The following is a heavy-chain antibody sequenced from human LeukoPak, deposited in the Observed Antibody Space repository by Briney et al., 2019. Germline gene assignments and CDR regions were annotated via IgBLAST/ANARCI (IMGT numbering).Heavy chain of an antibody. J-gene: IGHJ4*02. V-gene: IGHV4-34*01. D-gene: IGHD3-22*01. CDR1: GGSFSGYY. Sequence: SETLSLTCAVYGGSFSGYYWSWIRQPPGKGLEWIGEINHSGSTNYNPSLKSRVTISVDTSKNQFSLKLSSVTAADTAVYYCARRPLFFYYDDYWGQGTLVTVSS. CDR2: INHSGST. CDR3: ARRPLFFYYDDY.